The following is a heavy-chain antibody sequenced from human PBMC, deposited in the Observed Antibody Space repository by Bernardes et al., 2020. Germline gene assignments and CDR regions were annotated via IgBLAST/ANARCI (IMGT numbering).Heavy chain of an antibody. D-gene: IGHD2-2*01. Sequence: GGSLRLSCAASGFTFSSYSMNWVRQAPGKGLEWVSYISSSSSTIYYADSVKGRFTISRDNAKNSLYLQMNSLRDEDTAVYYCALIVPAAMNEYYYYGMDVWGQGTTVTVSS. J-gene: IGHJ6*02. CDR1: GFTFSSYS. CDR2: ISSSSSTI. V-gene: IGHV3-48*02. CDR3: ALIVPAAMNEYYYYGMDV.